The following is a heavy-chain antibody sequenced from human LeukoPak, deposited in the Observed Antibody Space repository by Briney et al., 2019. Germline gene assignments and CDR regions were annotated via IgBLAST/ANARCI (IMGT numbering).Heavy chain of an antibody. CDR3: AREAYGSGNYPFDY. Sequence: GRSLRPSCSASGLTSTIYSMNWVSPAPEKGLEWVSSITSNGDKTNYTDSVKGRFTISRDNAKNSLYLQMNSLRAEDTAVYYCAREAYGSGNYPFDYWGQGTLVTVSS. V-gene: IGHV3-21*01. CDR2: ITSNGDKT. D-gene: IGHD3-10*01. CDR1: GLTSTIYS. J-gene: IGHJ4*02.